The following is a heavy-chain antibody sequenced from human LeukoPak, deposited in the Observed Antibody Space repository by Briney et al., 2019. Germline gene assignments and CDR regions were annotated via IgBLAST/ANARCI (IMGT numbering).Heavy chain of an antibody. CDR1: GGSFSGYY. Sequence: SETLSLTCAVYGGSFSGYYWSWIRQPPGKGLEWIGEINHSGSTNYNPSLKSRVTISIDTSSNQFSLRLNSMTAADTAVYYCARALRAASWRSYDYWGQGSLVTVSS. J-gene: IGHJ4*02. D-gene: IGHD5-18*01. V-gene: IGHV4-34*01. CDR2: INHSGST. CDR3: ARALRAASWRSYDY.